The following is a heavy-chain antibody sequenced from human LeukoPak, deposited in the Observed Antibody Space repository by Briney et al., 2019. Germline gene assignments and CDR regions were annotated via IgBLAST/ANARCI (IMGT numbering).Heavy chain of an antibody. J-gene: IGHJ4*02. Sequence: LGGSLKISCKGSGYIFTSYWIGWVRQMPGKGLEWMGIFYPGDSDTRYSPSFQGQVTISADKSISTAYLQWSSLKASDTAMYYCARSAAYYDSSGPFDYWGQGTLVTVSS. CDR3: ARSAAYYDSSGPFDY. CDR2: FYPGDSDT. D-gene: IGHD3-22*01. CDR1: GYIFTSYW. V-gene: IGHV5-51*01.